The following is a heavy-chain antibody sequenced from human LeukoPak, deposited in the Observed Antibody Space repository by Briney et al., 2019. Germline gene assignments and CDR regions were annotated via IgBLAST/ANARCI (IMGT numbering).Heavy chain of an antibody. V-gene: IGHV3-30*04. D-gene: IGHD6-19*01. Sequence: GGSLRLSCAASGFIFSDYAMHWVRQAPGKGLEWVALISYDGSNKYYADSVKGRFTISRDNSKNTLYLQMNSLRAEDTAVYYCARDSSVAVAGTNRYMGVWGKGTTVTVSS. CDR2: ISYDGSNK. CDR1: GFIFSDYA. J-gene: IGHJ6*03. CDR3: ARDSSVAVAGTNRYMGV.